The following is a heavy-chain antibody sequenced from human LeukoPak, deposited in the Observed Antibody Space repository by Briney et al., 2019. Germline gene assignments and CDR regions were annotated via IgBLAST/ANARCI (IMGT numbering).Heavy chain of an antibody. CDR3: ARRQWRD. J-gene: IGHJ4*02. Sequence: PGGCLRLSWAADGFTLSSYGMDWVRQAPGKWLEWVAVISYDATNKYYADSVKGPFTISIYNSKNTLYLQMNSLRAEDTAVYYCARRQWRDWGQATLVTVSS. V-gene: IGHV3-30*03. D-gene: IGHD6-19*01. CDR2: ISYDATNK. CDR1: GFTLSSYG.